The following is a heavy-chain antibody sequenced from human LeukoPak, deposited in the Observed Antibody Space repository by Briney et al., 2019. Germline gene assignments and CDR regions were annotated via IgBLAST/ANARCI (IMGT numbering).Heavy chain of an antibody. CDR2: IGTAGDT. Sequence: GGSLRLSCAASGFTFSSYDMHWVRQATGKGLEWVSAIGTAGDTYYPGSVKGRFTISRENAKNSLYLQMNSLRAGDTAVYYCARGTGRRRMFDYWGQGTLVTVSS. V-gene: IGHV3-13*01. CDR3: ARGTGRRRMFDY. J-gene: IGHJ4*02. CDR1: GFTFSSYD. D-gene: IGHD1-14*01.